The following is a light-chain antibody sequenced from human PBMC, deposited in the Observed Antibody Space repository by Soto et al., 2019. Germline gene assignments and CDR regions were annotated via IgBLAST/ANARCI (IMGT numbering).Light chain of an antibody. CDR3: YSFTIGNTLYV. V-gene: IGLV2-14*01. CDR2: ETS. CDR1: TSDVGGYDY. Sequence: ARTHPASVSRTPGQSSTISCTGTTSDVGGYDYVSWYQQHPGQAPKLLISETSNRPTGASHRVSGSKTGNTTSVYFSALEAEGEADDYCYSFTIGNTLYVFGTGTKVTVL. J-gene: IGLJ1*01.